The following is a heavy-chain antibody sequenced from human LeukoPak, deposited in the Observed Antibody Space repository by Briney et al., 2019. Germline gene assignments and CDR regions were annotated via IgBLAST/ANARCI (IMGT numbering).Heavy chain of an antibody. CDR1: GGSISSYY. Sequence: SETLSLTCTVSGGSISSYYWSWIRQPPGKGLEWIGYIYYSGSTNYNPSLKSRVTISVDTSKNQFSLKLSSVTAADTAVYYCAKGGIAVDFDYWGQGTLVTVSS. CDR2: IYYSGST. J-gene: IGHJ4*02. CDR3: AKGGIAVDFDY. D-gene: IGHD6-19*01. V-gene: IGHV4-59*01.